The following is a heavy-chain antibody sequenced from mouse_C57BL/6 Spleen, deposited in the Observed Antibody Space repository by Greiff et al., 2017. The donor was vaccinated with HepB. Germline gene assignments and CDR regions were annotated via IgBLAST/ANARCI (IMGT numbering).Heavy chain of an antibody. V-gene: IGHV1-82*01. Sequence: VQLQQSGPELVKPGASVKISCKASGYAFSSSWMNWVKQRPGKGLEWIGRIYPGDGDTNYNGKFKGKATLTADKSSSTAYMQLSSLTSEDSAVYFGASFYGNPFAYWGQGTLVTVSA. J-gene: IGHJ3*01. CDR2: IYPGDGDT. CDR3: ASFYGNPFAY. CDR1: GYAFSSSW. D-gene: IGHD2-1*01.